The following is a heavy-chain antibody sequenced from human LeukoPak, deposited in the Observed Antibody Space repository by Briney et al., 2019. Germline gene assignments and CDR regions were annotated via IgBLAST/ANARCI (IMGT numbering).Heavy chain of an antibody. CDR1: GGSFSGYY. Sequence: PSETLSLTCAVYGGSFSGYYWSWIRQPPGKGLEWIGEINHSGSTYYNPSLKSRVTISVDTSKNQFSLKLSSVTAADTAVYYCARSDYGDHSAFDIWGQGTMVTVSS. CDR2: INHSGST. J-gene: IGHJ3*02. V-gene: IGHV4-34*01. D-gene: IGHD4-17*01. CDR3: ARSDYGDHSAFDI.